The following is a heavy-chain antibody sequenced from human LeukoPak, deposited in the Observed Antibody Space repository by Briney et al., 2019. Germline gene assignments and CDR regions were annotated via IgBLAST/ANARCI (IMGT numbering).Heavy chain of an antibody. V-gene: IGHV4-34*01. CDR2: INHSGST. Sequence: SETLSLTCAVYGGSFSGYYWSWIRQPPGKGLEWIGEINHSGSTNYNPSLKSRVTISVDTSKNQFSLKLSSVTAADTAVYYCARGRVVVKPHFDYWGQGTLVTVSS. CDR1: GGSFSGYY. J-gene: IGHJ4*02. D-gene: IGHD3-22*01. CDR3: ARGRVVVKPHFDY.